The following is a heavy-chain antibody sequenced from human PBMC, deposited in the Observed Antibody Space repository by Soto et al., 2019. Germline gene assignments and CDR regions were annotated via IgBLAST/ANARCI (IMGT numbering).Heavy chain of an antibody. Sequence: EASVKVSCKASGGTFSSYAISWVRQAPGQGLEWMGGVIPIFGTANYAQKFQGRVTITADESTSTAYMELSSLRSEDTAVYYCARLVVPPAYTNFDYWGQGTLVTVSS. CDR2: VIPIFGTA. D-gene: IGHD2-15*01. CDR3: ARLVVPPAYTNFDY. V-gene: IGHV1-69*13. J-gene: IGHJ4*02. CDR1: GGTFSSYA.